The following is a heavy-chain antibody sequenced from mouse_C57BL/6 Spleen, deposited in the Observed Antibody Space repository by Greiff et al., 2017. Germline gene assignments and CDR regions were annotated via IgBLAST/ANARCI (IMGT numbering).Heavy chain of an antibody. CDR2: IYPGDGDT. J-gene: IGHJ1*03. V-gene: IGHV1-80*01. CDR1: GYAFSSYW. CDR3: ARGDDSSWWYFDV. Sequence: QVQLQQSGAELVKPGASVKISCKASGYAFSSYWMNWVKQRPGKGLEWIGQIYPGDGDTNYNGKFKGKATLTADKSSSTAYMQLSSLTSEESAVYFGARGDDSSWWYFDVWGTGTTVTVSS. D-gene: IGHD1-1*01.